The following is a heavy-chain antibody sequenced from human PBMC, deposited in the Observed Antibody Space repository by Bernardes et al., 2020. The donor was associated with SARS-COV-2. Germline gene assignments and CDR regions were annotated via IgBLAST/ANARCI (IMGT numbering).Heavy chain of an antibody. CDR1: GFTFSSYS. CDR2: ISSSSSYI. Sequence: SLRLSCAASGFTFSSYSMNWVRQAPGKGLEWVSSISSSSSYIYYADSVKGRFTISRDNAKNSLYLQMNSLRAEDTAVYYCARDLEDHYYYDSSGYYPDYWGQGTLVTVSS. CDR3: ARDLEDHYYYDSSGYYPDY. J-gene: IGHJ4*02. D-gene: IGHD3-22*01. V-gene: IGHV3-21*01.